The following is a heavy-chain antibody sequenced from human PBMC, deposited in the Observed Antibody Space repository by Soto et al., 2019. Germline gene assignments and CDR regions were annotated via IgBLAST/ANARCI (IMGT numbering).Heavy chain of an antibody. Sequence: QVQLVQSGAEVKKPGSSVKVSCKASGGTFSSYAISWVRQAPGQGLEWMGGIIPISGTAYYAQKFQGRVTITEDESTSTAYKELSSMRSEDTAVYYCARSQGSSTSLEIYYYYYYGMDVWGQGTTVTVSS. V-gene: IGHV1-69*01. CDR2: IIPISGTA. CDR3: ARSQGSSTSLEIYYYYYYGMDV. CDR1: GGTFSSYA. D-gene: IGHD2-2*01. J-gene: IGHJ6*02.